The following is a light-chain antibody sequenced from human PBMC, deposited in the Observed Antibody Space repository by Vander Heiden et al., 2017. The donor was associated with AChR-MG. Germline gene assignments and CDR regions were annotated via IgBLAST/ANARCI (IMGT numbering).Light chain of an antibody. CDR3: NSRDSTGTHVV. CDR2: NID. V-gene: IGLV3-19*01. Sequence: SAELTQDPAVSVALGHTVTITCQGGSLRSSDANWYQQKPGQAPGFVLYNIDNRPSGVPDRFSGARSGHTASLTVAGAQAEDEADYYCNSRDSTGTHVVFGGGTKVTVL. CDR1: SLRSSD. J-gene: IGLJ2*01.